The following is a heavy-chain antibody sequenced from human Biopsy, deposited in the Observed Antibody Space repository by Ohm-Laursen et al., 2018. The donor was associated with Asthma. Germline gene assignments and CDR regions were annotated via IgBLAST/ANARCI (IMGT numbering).Heavy chain of an antibody. Sequence: GSLRLSCAASGFTVSRDRMFWVRQAPGKGLEWVSVIYSGGTSHTADSVRGRFTISRDFSKNTLHLQMHSLRVEDTAVYYCARGDSSGWSHYYFDYWGQGTPVTVSS. V-gene: IGHV3-53*01. CDR3: ARGDSSGWSHYYFDY. D-gene: IGHD6-19*01. CDR2: IYSGGTS. J-gene: IGHJ4*02. CDR1: GFTVSRDR.